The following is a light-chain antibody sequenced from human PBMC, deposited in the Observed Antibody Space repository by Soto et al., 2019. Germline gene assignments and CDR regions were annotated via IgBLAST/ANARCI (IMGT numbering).Light chain of an antibody. CDR2: AAS. V-gene: IGKV1-6*01. J-gene: IGKJ2*01. CDR1: QGIRND. Sequence: AIQMTQSPSSLPASVGDRVTITCRASQGIRNDLGWYQQKPGKAPKLLIYAASSLQSGVPSRVSGSGSGTDFALTISSLQPEDFANYYCLQYYNSSLTFGQGTKLEIK. CDR3: LQYYNSSLT.